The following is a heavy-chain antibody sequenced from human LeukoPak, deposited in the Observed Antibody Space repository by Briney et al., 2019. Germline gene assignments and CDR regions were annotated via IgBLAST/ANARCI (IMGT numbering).Heavy chain of an antibody. CDR2: IIPIFGTA. CDR3: ARADSSSWIGSTYYMDV. V-gene: IGHV1-69*05. J-gene: IGHJ6*03. Sequence: SVKVSCKASGGTFSSYAISWVRQAPGQGLEWMGGIIPIFGTANYAQKFQGRVTITTDESASTAYMELSSLRSEDTAVYYCARADSSSWIGSTYYMDVWGKGTTVTVSS. CDR1: GGTFSSYA. D-gene: IGHD6-13*01.